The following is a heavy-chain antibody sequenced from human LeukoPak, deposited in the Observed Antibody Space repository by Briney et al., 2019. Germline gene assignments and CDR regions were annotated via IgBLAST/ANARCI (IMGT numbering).Heavy chain of an antibody. Sequence: ASVTVSCKASGYTFTSYGISWVRQAPGQGLEWMGWISAYNGNTNYAQKLQGRVTMTTDTSTSTAYMELRSLRSDDTAVYYCARDSHYDFWSDYYYGMDVWGQGTTVTVSS. J-gene: IGHJ6*02. CDR2: ISAYNGNT. CDR1: GYTFTSYG. D-gene: IGHD3-3*01. V-gene: IGHV1-18*01. CDR3: ARDSHYDFWSDYYYGMDV.